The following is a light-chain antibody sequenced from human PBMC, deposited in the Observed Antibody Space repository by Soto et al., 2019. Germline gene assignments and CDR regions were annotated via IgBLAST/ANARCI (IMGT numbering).Light chain of an antibody. V-gene: IGKV1-27*01. CDR2: AAS. CDR3: QRYNSVPIT. Sequence: DIQMTQSPSSVSASVGDRVTITCRASQGVANYLAWYQQKPGKVPKFLIHAASTLRSGVPSRFSGSGSGTDFTLTIASLQPEDVATYYCQRYNSVPITFGQGTRLEIK. CDR1: QGVANY. J-gene: IGKJ5*01.